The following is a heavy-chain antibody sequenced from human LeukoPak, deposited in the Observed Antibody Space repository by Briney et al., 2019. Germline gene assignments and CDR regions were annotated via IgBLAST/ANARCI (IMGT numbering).Heavy chain of an antibody. D-gene: IGHD6-19*01. CDR1: GDSISSSSYY. Sequence: SETLSLTCTVSGDSISSSSYYWTWIRQPAGKGLEWIGRIYSSGTTTYNPSLKSRVAMSVDTSRNQFSLKLSSVTAADTAVYYCARVSPIAVAGSSYYYAMDVWGQGTTVTVSS. J-gene: IGHJ6*02. V-gene: IGHV4-61*02. CDR3: ARVSPIAVAGSSYYYAMDV. CDR2: IYSSGTT.